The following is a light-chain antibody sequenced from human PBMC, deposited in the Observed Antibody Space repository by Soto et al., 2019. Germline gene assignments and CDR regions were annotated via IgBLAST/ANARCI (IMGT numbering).Light chain of an antibody. CDR1: QSVLDSSNNKNY. CDR3: QQYYSTPFT. J-gene: IGKJ3*01. CDR2: WAS. Sequence: DIVMTQSPDSLSVSLGERATINCKASQSVLDSSNNKNYLTWYQQKPGQPPKLLIYWASTRESGVPDRFSGSGSGIDFTLTISSLQAEDVAVYYCQQYYSTPFTFGPGTKVDIK. V-gene: IGKV4-1*01.